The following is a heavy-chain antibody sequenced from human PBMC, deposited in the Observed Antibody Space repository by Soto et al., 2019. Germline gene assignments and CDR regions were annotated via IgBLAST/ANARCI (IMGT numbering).Heavy chain of an antibody. CDR1: GFTFSSYA. Sequence: EVQLLESGGGFVQPGGSLRLSCAASGFTFSSYAMSWVRQAPGKGLEWVSGISGSGGSTYYADSVKGRFTMSRDNSKNTLFLQMDSLRAEDTAVYYCAKSRATYCSGGSGYSGWFDPWGQGTLVTVSS. D-gene: IGHD2-15*01. V-gene: IGHV3-23*01. CDR3: AKSRATYCSGGSGYSGWFDP. J-gene: IGHJ5*02. CDR2: ISGSGGST.